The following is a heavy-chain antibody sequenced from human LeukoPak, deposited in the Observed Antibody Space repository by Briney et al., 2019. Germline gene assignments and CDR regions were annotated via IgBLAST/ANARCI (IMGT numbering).Heavy chain of an antibody. Sequence: SETLSLTCTVSGGSISSGGYYWIWIRQHPGKGLEWIGYIYYSGSTYYNPSLKSRVTISVDTSKNQFSLKLSSVTAADTAVYYCARDRSTVTTRVYYGMDVWGKGTTVTVSS. D-gene: IGHD4-17*01. CDR2: IYYSGST. CDR1: GGSISSGGYY. J-gene: IGHJ6*04. CDR3: ARDRSTVTTRVYYGMDV. V-gene: IGHV4-31*03.